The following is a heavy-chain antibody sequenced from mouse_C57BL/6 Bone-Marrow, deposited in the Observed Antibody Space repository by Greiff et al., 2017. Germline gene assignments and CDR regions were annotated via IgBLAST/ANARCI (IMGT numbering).Heavy chain of an antibody. CDR2: ISYDGSN. Sequence: EVKLMESGPGLVKPSQSLSLTCSVTGYSITSGYYWNWIRQFPGNKLEWMGYISYDGSNNYNPSLKNRISITRDTSKNQFFLKLNSVTTEDTATYYCARAPGCYAMDYWGQGTSVTVSS. CDR3: ARAPGCYAMDY. V-gene: IGHV3-6*01. CDR1: GYSITSGYY. J-gene: IGHJ4*01.